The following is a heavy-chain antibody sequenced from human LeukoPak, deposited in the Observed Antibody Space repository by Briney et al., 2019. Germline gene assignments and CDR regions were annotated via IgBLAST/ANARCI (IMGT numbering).Heavy chain of an antibody. D-gene: IGHD2-2*02. Sequence: ASVKVSCKASGGTFSSYAISWVRQAPGQGLEWMGGIIPIFGTANYAQKFQGRVTITADESTSTAYMELSSLRSEDTAVYYCARSDCSSTSCYRLGYYYYYMDVWGKGTTVTVSS. CDR2: IIPIFGTA. CDR1: GGTFSSYA. J-gene: IGHJ6*03. V-gene: IGHV1-69*01. CDR3: ARSDCSSTSCYRLGYYYYYMDV.